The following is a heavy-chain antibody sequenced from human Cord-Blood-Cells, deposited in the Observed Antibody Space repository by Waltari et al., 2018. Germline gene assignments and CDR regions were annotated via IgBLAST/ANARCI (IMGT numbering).Heavy chain of an antibody. CDR2: IIGMMI. J-gene: IGHJ5*02. Sequence: GWIRQPPGKALEWLALIIGMMISATAHLKSRLTITKDTSKNQVVLTMTNMDPVDTATYYCAHRGSYYDFWSGYYNWFDPWGQGTLVTVSS. V-gene: IGHV2-5*02. CDR3: AHRGSYYDFWSGYYNWFDP. D-gene: IGHD3-3*01.